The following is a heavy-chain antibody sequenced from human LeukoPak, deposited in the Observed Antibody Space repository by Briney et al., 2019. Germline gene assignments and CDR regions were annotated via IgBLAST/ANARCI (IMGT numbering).Heavy chain of an antibody. Sequence: PSGTLSLTCAVYGGSFSGYYWSWIRQSPGKGLEWIGAINHSGSTNYNPSLKSRVTISVDTSKNQFSLKLSSVTAADTAVYYCARSYYKSFDYWGQGTLVTVSS. V-gene: IGHV4-34*01. D-gene: IGHD3-10*01. CDR2: INHSGST. CDR3: ARSYYKSFDY. CDR1: GGSFSGYY. J-gene: IGHJ4*02.